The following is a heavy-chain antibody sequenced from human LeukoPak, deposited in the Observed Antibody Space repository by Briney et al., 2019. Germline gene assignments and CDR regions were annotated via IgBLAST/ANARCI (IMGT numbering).Heavy chain of an antibody. CDR1: GYTFINYD. V-gene: IGHV1-18*01. Sequence: GASVTVSFTASGYTFINYDIRWVRQAPGQGLEWMGWISGSKGNTNYAQKFQGRVTMTTDTSTSTAYMELRSLRSDDTAVYSCAREVTHHVYYGMDVWGQGTTVTVSS. CDR3: AREVTHHVYYGMDV. J-gene: IGHJ6*02. CDR2: ISGSKGNT. D-gene: IGHD4-11*01.